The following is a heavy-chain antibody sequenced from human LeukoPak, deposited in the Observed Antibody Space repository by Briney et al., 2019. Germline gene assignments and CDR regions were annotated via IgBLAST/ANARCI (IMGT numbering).Heavy chain of an antibody. CDR3: ARDEGGYHLNRGDY. CDR1: GYTFTSYY. J-gene: IGHJ4*02. D-gene: IGHD3-22*01. Sequence: GASVKVSCKASGYTFTSYYMHRVRQAPGQGLEWMGIINPSGGSTSYAQKFQGRVTMTRDTSISTAYMELSRLRSDDTAVYYCARDEGGYHLNRGDYWGQGTLVTVSS. V-gene: IGHV1-46*01. CDR2: INPSGGST.